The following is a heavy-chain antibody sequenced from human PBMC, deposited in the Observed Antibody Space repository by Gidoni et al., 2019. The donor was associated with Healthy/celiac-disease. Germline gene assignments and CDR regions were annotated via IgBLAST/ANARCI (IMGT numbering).Heavy chain of an antibody. D-gene: IGHD3-16*01. J-gene: IGHJ3*02. Sequence: EVQLVEPGGGLAQPGGSLRLSCAAPGFTFSSHSMNWVRQAPGKGLECVSYIGSSSSTIYYADSVKGRFTISRDNAKNSLYLQMNSLRAEDTAVYYCARVNGAIWGSYVEAFDIWGQGTMVTVSS. CDR1: GFTFSSHS. CDR3: ARVNGAIWGSYVEAFDI. CDR2: IGSSSSTI. V-gene: IGHV3-48*01.